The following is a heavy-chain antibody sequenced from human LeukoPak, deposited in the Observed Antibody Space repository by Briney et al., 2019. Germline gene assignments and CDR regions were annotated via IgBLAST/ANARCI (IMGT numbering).Heavy chain of an antibody. J-gene: IGHJ4*02. CDR3: ARCRDGGRGEAADY. D-gene: IGHD4-23*01. V-gene: IGHV4-39*06. CDR1: GGSITSDNYY. Sequence: SETLSLTCTVSGGSITSDNYYWGWMRQTPGKGLDWLGSIYDSASTNYNPSLKSRVTISLDTSKNQVTLRLTAVTAADTAVYYCARCRDGGRGEAADYWGQGTLVTVSS. CDR2: IYDSAST.